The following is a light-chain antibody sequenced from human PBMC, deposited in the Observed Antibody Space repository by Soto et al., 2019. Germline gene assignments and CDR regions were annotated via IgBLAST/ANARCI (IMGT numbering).Light chain of an antibody. V-gene: IGLV2-8*01. CDR3: SSYAGSNKV. CDR1: SSDVGGYNY. J-gene: IGLJ2*01. CDR2: EVS. Sequence: QSALTQPPSSSVSPGQSVTISCTGTSSDVGGYNYVSWYQQHPGKAPNLMIYEVSKRPSGVPDRFSGSKSGNTASLTVSGLQAEDEADYYCSSYAGSNKVFGGGTKLTVL.